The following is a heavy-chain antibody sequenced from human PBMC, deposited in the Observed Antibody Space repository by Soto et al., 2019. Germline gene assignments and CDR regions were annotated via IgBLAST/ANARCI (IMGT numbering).Heavy chain of an antibody. Sequence: GGSLILSCAASGFTFSSYGMHWVRQAPGKGLEWVAVISYDGSNKYYADSVKGRFTISRDNSKNTLYLQMNSLRAEDTAVYYCAKNGDDFWSGSVYYGMDVWGQGTTVTVSS. D-gene: IGHD3-3*01. CDR2: ISYDGSNK. J-gene: IGHJ6*02. CDR1: GFTFSSYG. V-gene: IGHV3-30*18. CDR3: AKNGDDFWSGSVYYGMDV.